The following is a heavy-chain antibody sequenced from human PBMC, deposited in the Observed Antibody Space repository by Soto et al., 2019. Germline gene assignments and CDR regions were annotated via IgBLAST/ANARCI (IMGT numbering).Heavy chain of an antibody. J-gene: IGHJ4*02. Sequence: LSLTCTVSGVSISNICYYLGWMGRPPGKGLEWIGTIYYRGLTYYNPSLKSRVTISAAPSKNQFSLKLTSVAAADTAVYYCSRHGSNWGQGTLVTVSS. CDR1: GVSISNICYY. CDR2: IYYRGLT. V-gene: IGHV4-39*01. CDR3: SRHGSN.